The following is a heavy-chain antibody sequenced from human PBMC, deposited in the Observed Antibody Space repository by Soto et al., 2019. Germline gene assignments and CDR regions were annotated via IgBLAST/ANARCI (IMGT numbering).Heavy chain of an antibody. J-gene: IGHJ6*02. CDR2: INAGNGNT. D-gene: IGHD2-2*01. Sequence: GASVTVSCKASGYTFTSYAMHWVRQAPGQRLEWMGWINAGNGNTKYSQKFQGRVTITRDTSASTAYMELSSLRSEDTAVYYCARDRGFVVVVPAGGMDVWGQGTTVTVSS. V-gene: IGHV1-3*01. CDR3: ARDRGFVVVVPAGGMDV. CDR1: GYTFTSYA.